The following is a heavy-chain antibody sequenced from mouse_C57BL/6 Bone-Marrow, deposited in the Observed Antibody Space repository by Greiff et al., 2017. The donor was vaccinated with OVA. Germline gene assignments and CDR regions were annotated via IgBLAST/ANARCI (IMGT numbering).Heavy chain of an antibody. V-gene: IGHV5-6*02. Sequence: DVKLVESGGDLVKPGGSLKLSCAASGFTFSSYGMSWVRQTPDKRLEWVATISSGGSYTYYPDSVKGRFTISRDNAKNTLYLQMSSLKSEDTAMYYCARLSRGAMDYWGQGTSVTVSS. CDR3: ARLSRGAMDY. J-gene: IGHJ4*01. CDR1: GFTFSSYG. CDR2: ISSGGSYT.